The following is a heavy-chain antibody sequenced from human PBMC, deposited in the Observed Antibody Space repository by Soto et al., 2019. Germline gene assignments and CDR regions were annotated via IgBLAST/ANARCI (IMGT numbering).Heavy chain of an antibody. J-gene: IGHJ3*02. CDR2: VSDNGGSRGGT. CDR1: GFMFNNSA. V-gene: IGHV3-23*01. Sequence: PVGSLRLSCKASGFMFNNSAMTWVRQAPGQGLQWVASVSDNGGSRGGTYYADSVKGRFTISRDNSKNTLYLQLDSLTGADTAVYYCARAKAVVIAALDIWGPGTMVNVS. CDR3: ARAKAVVIAALDI. D-gene: IGHD2-21*01.